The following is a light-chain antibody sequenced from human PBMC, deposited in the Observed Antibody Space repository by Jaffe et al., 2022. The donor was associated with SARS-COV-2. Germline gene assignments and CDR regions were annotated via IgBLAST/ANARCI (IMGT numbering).Light chain of an antibody. CDR3: QQYGSSRGAT. V-gene: IGKV3-20*01. CDR1: QSVSSY. Sequence: EIVLTQSPGTLSLSPGERATLSCRASQSVSSYLAWYQQRPGQAPRLLIYSASNRATGIPDRFSGSGSGTDFTLTISRLEPEDFAVYYCQQYGSSRGATFGPGTKVDIK. CDR2: SAS. J-gene: IGKJ3*01.